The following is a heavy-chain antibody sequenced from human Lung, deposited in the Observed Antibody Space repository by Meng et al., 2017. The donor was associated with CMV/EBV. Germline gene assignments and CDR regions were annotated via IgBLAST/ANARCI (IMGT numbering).Heavy chain of an antibody. CDR3: ARELDLQLGYCSGGSCYGRGNWFDP. CDR2: INPNSGGT. V-gene: IGHV1-2*02. CDR1: GYTFTGYY. Sequence: ASVKVSXKASGYTFTGYYMHWVRQAPGQGLEWMGWINPNSGGTNYAQKFQGRVTMTRDTSISTAYMELSRLRSDDTAVYYCARELDLQLGYCSGGSCYGRGNWFDPWGQGXLVTVSS. J-gene: IGHJ5*02. D-gene: IGHD2-15*01.